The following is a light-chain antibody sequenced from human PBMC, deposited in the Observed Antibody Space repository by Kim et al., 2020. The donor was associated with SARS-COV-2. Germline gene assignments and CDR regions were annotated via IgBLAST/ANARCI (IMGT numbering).Light chain of an antibody. CDR3: QQHNAYPPT. CDR1: QGISRS. Sequence: GDRVTITCRASQGISRSLAWYQQKPGKAPELLIYDASTLQRGVPSRFSGSGSGTEFTLTITALQPEDFATYYCQQHNAYPPTFG. CDR2: DAS. J-gene: IGKJ4*01. V-gene: IGKV1-9*01.